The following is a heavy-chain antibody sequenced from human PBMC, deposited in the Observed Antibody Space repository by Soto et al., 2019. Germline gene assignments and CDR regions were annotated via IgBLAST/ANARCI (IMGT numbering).Heavy chain of an antibody. CDR1: GFTFSSYA. D-gene: IGHD3-9*01. CDR3: VISTYYDILTGYSHAFDI. CDR2: ISSNGGST. J-gene: IGHJ3*02. V-gene: IGHV3-64D*06. Sequence: SCSASGFTFSSYAMHWVRQAPGKGLEYVSAISSNGGSTYYADSVKGRFTISRDNSKNTLYLQMSSLRAEDTAVYYCVISTYYDILTGYSHAFDIWGQGTMVTVSS.